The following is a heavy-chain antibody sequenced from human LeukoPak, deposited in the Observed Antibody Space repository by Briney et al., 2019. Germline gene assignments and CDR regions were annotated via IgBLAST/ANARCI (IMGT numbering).Heavy chain of an antibody. V-gene: IGHV3-30*02. CDR1: GFTFSSYG. D-gene: IGHD3-9*01. J-gene: IGHJ4*02. CDR2: IRYDGSNK. CDR3: AKLAVWGQDWKNNYDILTGYLVGLSLSEYYFDY. Sequence: GESLRLSCAASGFTFSSYGMHWVRQAPGKGLEWVAFIRYDGSNKYYADSVKGRFTISRDNSKNTLYLQMNSLRAEDTAVYYCAKLAVWGQDWKNNYDILTGYLVGLSLSEYYFDYWGQGTLVTVSS.